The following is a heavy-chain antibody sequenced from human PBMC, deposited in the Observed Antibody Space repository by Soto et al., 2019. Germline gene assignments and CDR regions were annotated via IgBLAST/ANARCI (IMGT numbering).Heavy chain of an antibody. Sequence: PSETLSLTCAVYGGSFSGYYWSWIRQPPGKGLEWIGEINHSGSTNYNPSLKSRVTISVDTSKNQFFLKLSSVTAADTAVYYCASGEAGYYDFWSGYSIFDYWGQGTLVTVSS. CDR1: GGSFSGYY. CDR3: ASGEAGYYDFWSGYSIFDY. D-gene: IGHD3-3*01. CDR2: INHSGST. J-gene: IGHJ4*02. V-gene: IGHV4-34*01.